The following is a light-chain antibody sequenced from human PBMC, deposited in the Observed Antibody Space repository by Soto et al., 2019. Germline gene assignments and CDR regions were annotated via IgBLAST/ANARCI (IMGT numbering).Light chain of an antibody. CDR1: QSLLHSNGYNY. Sequence: DIVMTQSPLSLPVTPGEPASISCRSSQSLLHSNGYNYLDWYLQKPGQSPQLLIYLGSNRASGVPDRFSGSESGTDLTLKISRVEAEDVGVYYCMQSLQIPNTFGQGTKLEIK. CDR2: LGS. CDR3: MQSLQIPNT. V-gene: IGKV2-28*01. J-gene: IGKJ2*01.